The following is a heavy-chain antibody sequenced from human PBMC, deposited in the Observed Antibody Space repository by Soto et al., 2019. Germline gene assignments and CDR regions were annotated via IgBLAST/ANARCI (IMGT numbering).Heavy chain of an antibody. CDR3: ARVTPRVIGYCTNGVCPSGYCMDV. V-gene: IGHV1-69*13. CDR1: GGTFSSYA. CDR2: IIPIFGTA. Sequence: SVKVSCKASGGTFSSYAISWVRQAPGQGLEWMGGIIPIFGTANYAQKFQGRVTITADESTSTAYMELSSLRCEDTAVYYCARVTPRVIGYCTNGVCPSGYCMDVWGQGTTVTVSS. D-gene: IGHD2-8*01. J-gene: IGHJ6*02.